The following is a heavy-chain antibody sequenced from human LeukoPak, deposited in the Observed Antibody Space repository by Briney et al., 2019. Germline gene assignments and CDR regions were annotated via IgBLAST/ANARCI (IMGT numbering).Heavy chain of an antibody. J-gene: IGHJ4*02. Sequence: GGSLRLSCAASGFTLSIYEMNWLRQAPGKGLEWVSYISSDGTIYNADSVRGRFTISRDNAKNSLHLQMNSLRVEDTAVYYCARGRTGSFYSDYWGQGTLVTVSS. D-gene: IGHD6-6*01. CDR1: GFTLSIYE. CDR2: ISSDGTI. CDR3: ARGRTGSFYSDY. V-gene: IGHV3-48*03.